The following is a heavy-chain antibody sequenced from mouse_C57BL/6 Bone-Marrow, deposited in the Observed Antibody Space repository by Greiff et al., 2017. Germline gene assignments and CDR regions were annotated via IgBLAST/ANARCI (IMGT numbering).Heavy chain of an antibody. CDR2: MNSDGGST. D-gene: IGHD1-1*01. J-gene: IGHJ3*01. V-gene: IGHV5-2*01. Sequence: EVQGVESGGGLVQPGESLKLSCESNEYEFPSHDMSWVRKTPEKRLELVSAMNSDGGSTYYPDTMERRFIISRDNTKKTLYLHMSILRSEDTALYYCARQERRSFAYWGQGTLVTVSA. CDR1: EYEFPSHD. CDR3: ARQERRSFAY.